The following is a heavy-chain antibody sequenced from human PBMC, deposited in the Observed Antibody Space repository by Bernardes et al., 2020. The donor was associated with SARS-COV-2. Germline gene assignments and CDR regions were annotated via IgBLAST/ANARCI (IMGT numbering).Heavy chain of an antibody. J-gene: IGHJ2*01. CDR3: AGDYGDRGYWYFDL. D-gene: IGHD4-17*01. V-gene: IGHV3-53*01. Sequence: GGSLRLSCVASGFTVSSNYMSWARQAPGKGLEWVSDIYRGGTTYYADSVKGRFTISRDKSKNTLYLQMNSLRAEDTAMYYCAGDYGDRGYWYFDLWGRGTLVTVSS. CDR1: GFTVSSNY. CDR2: IYRGGTT.